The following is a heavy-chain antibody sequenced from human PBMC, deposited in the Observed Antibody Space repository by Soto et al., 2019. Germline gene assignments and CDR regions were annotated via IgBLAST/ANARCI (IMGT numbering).Heavy chain of an antibody. CDR1: GGSFSGYY. CDR2: INHSGST. CDR3: AIYYEFLTGLDY. D-gene: IGHD3-9*01. Sequence: SETLSLTCAVYGGSFSGYYWSWIRQPPGKGLEWIGEINHSGSTNYNPPLKSRVTISVDTSRNQFSLKLSSVTAADTAVYYCAIYYEFLTGLDYWGQGTLITV. J-gene: IGHJ4*02. V-gene: IGHV4-34*01.